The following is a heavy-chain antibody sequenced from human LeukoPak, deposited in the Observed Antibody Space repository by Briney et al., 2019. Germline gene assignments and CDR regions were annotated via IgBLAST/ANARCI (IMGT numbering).Heavy chain of an antibody. CDR3: AKDVEVCTGGSCYWTTFDS. D-gene: IGHD2-15*01. Sequence: GGSLRLSCAASGFTFSSYPMSWVRQAPGKGLGWVSTISGSAGASYYADSVKGRFAISRDNSKNTLYLQMNGLRAEDTAIYYCAKDVEVCTGGSCYWTTFDSWGQGTLVTVSS. J-gene: IGHJ4*02. V-gene: IGHV3-23*01. CDR1: GFTFSSYP. CDR2: ISGSAGAS.